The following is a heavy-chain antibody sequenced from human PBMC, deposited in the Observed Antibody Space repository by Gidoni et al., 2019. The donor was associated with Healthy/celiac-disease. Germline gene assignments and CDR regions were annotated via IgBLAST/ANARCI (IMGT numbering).Heavy chain of an antibody. CDR1: GFTFSTYG. Sequence: QVQLVESGGGVVQPGRSLRLSCAASGFTFSTYGMHWVRQAPGKGLEWVALIRYDGSTKYYADSVKGRFTISRDNSKNTLHLQMNSLRAEDTAVYYCARVSGWTDWYFDLWGRGTLVTVSS. CDR3: ARVSGWTDWYFDL. J-gene: IGHJ2*01. V-gene: IGHV3-33*01. CDR2: IRYDGSTK. D-gene: IGHD6-19*01.